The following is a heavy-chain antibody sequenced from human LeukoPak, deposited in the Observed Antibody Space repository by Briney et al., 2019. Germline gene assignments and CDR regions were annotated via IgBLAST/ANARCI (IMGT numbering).Heavy chain of an antibody. CDR3: ARQLHYDSSGYLGY. Sequence: GGSLTLSCAASGFTFSDYYMSWIRQAPGKGLEWVSYINISGSTIYYADSVKGRFTISRDNAKNSLYLQMNSLRAEDTAVYYCARQLHYDSSGYLGYWGQGTLVTVSS. CDR1: GFTFSDYY. CDR2: INISGSTI. D-gene: IGHD3-22*01. J-gene: IGHJ4*02. V-gene: IGHV3-11*01.